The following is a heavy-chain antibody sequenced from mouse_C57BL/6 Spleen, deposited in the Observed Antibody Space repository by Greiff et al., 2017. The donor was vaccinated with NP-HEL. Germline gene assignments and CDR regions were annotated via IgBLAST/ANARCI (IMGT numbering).Heavy chain of an antibody. D-gene: IGHD1-1*01. V-gene: IGHV1-54*01. CDR1: GYAFTNYL. Sequence: QVQLQQSGAELVRPGTSVKVSCKASGYAFTNYLIEWVKQRPGQGLEWIGVINPGSGGTNYNEKFKGKATLTADKSSSTAYMQRSSLTSEDSAVYFCARDFTTVVGAMDYWGQGTSVTVSS. J-gene: IGHJ4*01. CDR3: ARDFTTVVGAMDY. CDR2: INPGSGGT.